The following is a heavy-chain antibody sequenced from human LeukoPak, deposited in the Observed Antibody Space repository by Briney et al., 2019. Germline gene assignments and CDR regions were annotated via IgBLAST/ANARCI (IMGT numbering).Heavy chain of an antibody. CDR1: GFSFSGYA. J-gene: IGHJ4*02. CDR3: ARKGYGNPYYFDY. V-gene: IGHV3-30*04. CDR2: ISYDGSNK. Sequence: GRSLRLSCAASGFSFSGYAMHWVRQAPGRGLEWVAVISYDGSNKYYANSVKGRFNIPRDNSKNTLYLQMNSLRAEDTAVYYCARKGYGNPYYFDYWGQGTLVTVSS. D-gene: IGHD6-13*01.